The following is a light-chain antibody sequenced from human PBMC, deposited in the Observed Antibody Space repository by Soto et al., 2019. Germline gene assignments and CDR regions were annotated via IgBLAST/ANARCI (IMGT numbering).Light chain of an antibody. CDR3: QQYGSSPRT. J-gene: IGKJ1*01. CDR1: QSVSSST. Sequence: EIVLTQSPGTLSLSPGERATLSCRASQSVSSSTFAWYQQKPGQAPRLLIYAASSRATGIPDRFSGSGSGTDFTLTISRLEPEDFAVYYCQQYGSSPRTFGQGTKVDIK. V-gene: IGKV3-20*01. CDR2: AAS.